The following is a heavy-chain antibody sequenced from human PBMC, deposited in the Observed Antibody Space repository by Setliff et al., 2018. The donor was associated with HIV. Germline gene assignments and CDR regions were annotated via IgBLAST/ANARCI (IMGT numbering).Heavy chain of an antibody. CDR3: ARGTYCTDGVCIKGALDI. J-gene: IGHJ3*02. D-gene: IGHD2-8*01. CDR1: GFTFSRYW. Sequence: GSLRLSCAASGFTFSRYWMNWVRQAPGKGLEWVANINQDGSEKYYVDSVKGQFTISRDNAKNSLYLQMNSLRAEDTAVYYCARGTYCTDGVCIKGALDIRGQGTMVTVSS. V-gene: IGHV3-7*04. CDR2: INQDGSEK.